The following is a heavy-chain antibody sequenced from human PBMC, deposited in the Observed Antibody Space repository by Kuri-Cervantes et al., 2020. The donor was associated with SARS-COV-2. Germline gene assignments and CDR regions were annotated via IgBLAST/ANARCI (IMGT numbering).Heavy chain of an antibody. Sequence: ASVKVSCKASGYTFTGYYMHWVRQAPGQGLEWMGWINPNSGGTSYAQKFQGRVTMTRDTSISTAYMGLSRLRSDDTAVYYCARKISITILVRVWQYFDYWGQGTLVTVSS. V-gene: IGHV1-2*02. CDR1: GYTFTGYY. D-gene: IGHD3-3*01. CDR2: INPNSGGT. J-gene: IGHJ4*02. CDR3: ARKISITILVRVWQYFDY.